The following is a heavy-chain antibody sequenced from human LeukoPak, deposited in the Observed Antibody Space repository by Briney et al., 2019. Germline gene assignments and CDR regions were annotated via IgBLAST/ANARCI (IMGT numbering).Heavy chain of an antibody. D-gene: IGHD4-17*01. CDR3: ATLNYGDLRGGGFEV. CDR2: FDPENSET. V-gene: IGHV1-24*01. CDR1: GYTLTDLS. J-gene: IGHJ3*01. Sequence: GASVKVSCKVSGYTLTDLSIHWVRQAPGKGLEWMGGFDPENSETIYAQRFQGRVTMTEDTSSDTAYMFLTSLRSEDTALYYCATLNYGDLRGGGFEVWGQGQWSPSLQ.